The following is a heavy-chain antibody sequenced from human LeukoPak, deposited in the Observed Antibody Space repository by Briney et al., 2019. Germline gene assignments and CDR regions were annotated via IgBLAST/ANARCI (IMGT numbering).Heavy chain of an antibody. Sequence: PGGSLRLSCAASGFTFSSYAMSWVRQAPGKGLEWVSAISGSGGSTYYADSVKGRFTISRDNSKNTLYLQMNSLRAEDTAVYYCAKGDGSAWELLALDYWGQGTLVTVSS. D-gene: IGHD1-26*01. CDR1: GFTFSSYA. J-gene: IGHJ4*02. CDR3: AKGDGSAWELLALDY. CDR2: ISGSGGST. V-gene: IGHV3-23*01.